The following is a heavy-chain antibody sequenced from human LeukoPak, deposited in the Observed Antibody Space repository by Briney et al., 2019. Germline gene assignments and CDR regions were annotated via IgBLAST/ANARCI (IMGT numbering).Heavy chain of an antibody. Sequence: SETLSLTCTVSGGSISSGSYYWSWIRQPAGKGLEWIGRIYTSGSTNYNPSLKSRVTISVDTSKNQFSLKLSSVTAADTAVYYCASFLVGATTLLDYWGQGTLVTVSS. CDR3: ASFLVGATTLLDY. D-gene: IGHD1-26*01. J-gene: IGHJ4*02. CDR1: GGSISSGSYY. CDR2: IYTSGST. V-gene: IGHV4-61*02.